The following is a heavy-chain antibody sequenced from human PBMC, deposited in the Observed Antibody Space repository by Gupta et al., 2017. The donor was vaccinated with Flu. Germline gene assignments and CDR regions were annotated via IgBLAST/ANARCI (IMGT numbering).Heavy chain of an antibody. D-gene: IGHD6-25*01. CDR3: AKGVAAMSHYYYYGMDV. V-gene: IGHV3-9*01. CDR2: ISWNSGSI. J-gene: IGHJ6*02. Sequence: GFTFDDYAMHWVRQAPGKGLEWVSGISWNSGSIGYADSVKGRFTISRDNAKNSLYLQMNSLRAEDTALYYCAKGVAAMSHYYYYGMDVWGQG. CDR1: GFTFDDYA.